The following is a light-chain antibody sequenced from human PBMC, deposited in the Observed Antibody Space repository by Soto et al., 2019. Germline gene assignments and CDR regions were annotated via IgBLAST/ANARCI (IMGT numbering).Light chain of an antibody. J-gene: IGKJ2*01. Sequence: DIVMTQSQLSLPVTPGEPASISCRSSQSLLHNNGNNYLDWYLQKPGQSPQLLVYLGSNRASGVPDRFSGSGSGTDFTLKISRVEAEDVGIYYCMQALQPPGTFGQGTKLEIK. CDR3: MQALQPPGT. CDR2: LGS. V-gene: IGKV2-28*01. CDR1: QSLLHNNGNNY.